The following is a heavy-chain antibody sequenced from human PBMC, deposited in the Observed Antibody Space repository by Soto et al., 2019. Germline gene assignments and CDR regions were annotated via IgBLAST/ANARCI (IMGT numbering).Heavy chain of an antibody. D-gene: IGHD3-10*01. Sequence: GGSLRLSCAASGFTFSRYAMNWVRQAPGKGLEWVSSISGSGNTYYADAVKGRFTISRDNSMNTLFLQMSSLRADDTAMYYCAKQRNPGGITLSLNDCDHGTKVTVYS. V-gene: IGHV3-23*01. CDR1: GFTFSRYA. CDR3: AKQRNPGGITLSLND. J-gene: IGHJ4*01. CDR2: ISGSGNT.